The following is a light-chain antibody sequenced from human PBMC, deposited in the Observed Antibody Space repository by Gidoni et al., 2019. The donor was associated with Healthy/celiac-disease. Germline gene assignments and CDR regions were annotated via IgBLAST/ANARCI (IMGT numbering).Light chain of an antibody. J-gene: IGLJ2*01. CDR3: NSRDSSGNHPVV. CDR1: SLRSYY. Sequence: SSELTQDPAVSVALGQKVRITCQGDSLRSYYASWYQQKPGQAPVPVIYGKNNRPSGLPDRFSGSSSGNTASLTITGAQAEEEADYYCNSRDSSGNHPVVFGGGTKLTVL. V-gene: IGLV3-19*01. CDR2: GKN.